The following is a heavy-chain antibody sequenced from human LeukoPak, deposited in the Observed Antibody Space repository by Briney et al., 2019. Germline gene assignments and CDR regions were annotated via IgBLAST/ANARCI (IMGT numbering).Heavy chain of an antibody. CDR1: GGSISSYY. D-gene: IGHD6-13*01. CDR2: IYYSGST. V-gene: IGHV4-59*01. CDR3: ARVKYSSSWYWFDP. J-gene: IGHJ5*02. Sequence: SETLSLSCTVSGGSISSYYWSWIRQPPGKGLEWIGYIYYSGSTNYNPSLKSRVTISVDTSKNQFSLKLSSVTAADTAVYYCARVKYSSSWYWFDPWGQGTLVTVSS.